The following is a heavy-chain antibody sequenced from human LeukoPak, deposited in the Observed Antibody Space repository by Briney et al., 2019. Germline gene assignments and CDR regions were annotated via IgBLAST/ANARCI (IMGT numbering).Heavy chain of an antibody. J-gene: IGHJ4*02. D-gene: IGHD2-2*01. Sequence: PGGSLRLSCAASGFTFSSYAMHWVRQAPGKGLEWVAVISYDGSNKYYADSVKGRFTISRDNSKNTLYLQMNSLRAEDTAVYYCARDRIPGGYQLGYYFDYWGQGTLVTVSS. CDR1: GFTFSSYA. CDR3: ARDRIPGGYQLGYYFDY. V-gene: IGHV3-30-3*01. CDR2: ISYDGSNK.